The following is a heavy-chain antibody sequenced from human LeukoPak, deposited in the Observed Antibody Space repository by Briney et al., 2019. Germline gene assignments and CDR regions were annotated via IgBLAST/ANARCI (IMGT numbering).Heavy chain of an antibody. Sequence: ASVKASCKASGYTFTDYYIHWVRQAPGQGLEWMGWINPNSGGTNFAQNFQGRVTMTRDTSISTAYMELSRLRSDDTAVYYCARDQGGYYSSSWVFDYWGQGTLVTVSS. CDR1: GYTFTDYY. D-gene: IGHD6-13*01. CDR2: INPNSGGT. CDR3: ARDQGGYYSSSWVFDY. J-gene: IGHJ4*02. V-gene: IGHV1-2*02.